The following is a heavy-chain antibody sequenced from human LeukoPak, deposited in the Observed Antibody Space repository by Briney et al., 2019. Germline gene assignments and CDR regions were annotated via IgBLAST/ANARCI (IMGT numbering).Heavy chain of an antibody. V-gene: IGHV4-38-2*01. J-gene: IGHJ5*02. CDR3: ARRYCSSTSCRLGSFDP. Sequence: SETLSLTCAVSGYSISSGYYWGWIRQPPGKGLEWIGSIYHSGSTYYNPSLKSRVTISVDTSKNQFSLKLSSVTAADTAVYYCARRYCSSTSCRLGSFDPWGQGTLVTVSS. CDR1: GYSISSGYY. CDR2: IYHSGST. D-gene: IGHD2-2*01.